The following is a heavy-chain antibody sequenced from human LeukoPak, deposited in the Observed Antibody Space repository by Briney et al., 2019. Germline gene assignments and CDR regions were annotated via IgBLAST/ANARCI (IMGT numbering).Heavy chain of an antibody. D-gene: IGHD3-3*01. Sequence: GGSLRLSCVASGFPFSSYAMGWVRQAPGKGLEWVSGISGSGGTTYYTDSVKGRFTISRDNSKNTLYLQVNSPRAEDTAVYYCAKDLHGEVPDYFDCWGQGSLVTVSS. CDR1: GFPFSSYA. CDR2: ISGSGGTT. CDR3: AKDLHGEVPDYFDC. V-gene: IGHV3-23*01. J-gene: IGHJ4*02.